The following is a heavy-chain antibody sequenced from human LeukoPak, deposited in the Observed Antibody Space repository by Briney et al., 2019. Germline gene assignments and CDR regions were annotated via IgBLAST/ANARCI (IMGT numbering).Heavy chain of an antibody. CDR2: IYYSGST. J-gene: IGHJ3*02. CDR1: GGSVSSGSYY. Sequence: SETLSLTCTVSGGSVSSGSYYWSWIRQPPGKGLEWIGYIYYSGSTNYNASLKSRVTISADTSKNQFSLKLSSVTAADTAVYYCARDKGYYGGSGYLKAFDIWGQGTMVTVSS. D-gene: IGHD3-22*01. V-gene: IGHV4-61*01. CDR3: ARDKGYYGGSGYLKAFDI.